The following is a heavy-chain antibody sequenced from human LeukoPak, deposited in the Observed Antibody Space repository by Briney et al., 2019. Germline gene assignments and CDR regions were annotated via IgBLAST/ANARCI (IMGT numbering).Heavy chain of an antibody. V-gene: IGHV1-69*13. Sequence: ASVKVSCKASGGTLSSYAISWVRQAPGQGLEWMGGIIPIFGTANYAQKFQGRVTIIADESTSTAYMELSSLRSEDTAVYYCAREALRYYYDSSGRAGWGAFDIWGQGTMVTVSS. CDR3: AREALRYYYDSSGRAGWGAFDI. D-gene: IGHD3-22*01. J-gene: IGHJ3*02. CDR2: IIPIFGTA. CDR1: GGTLSSYA.